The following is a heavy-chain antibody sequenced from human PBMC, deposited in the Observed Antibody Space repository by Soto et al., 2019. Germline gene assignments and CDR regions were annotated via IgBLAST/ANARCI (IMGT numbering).Heavy chain of an antibody. CDR3: ARLGSGSYADY. J-gene: IGHJ4*02. Sequence: QLQLQESGPGLVKPSETLSLTCTVSGGSISSSIYYYWGWIRQPPGKGLEWIGSIYYSGSTYFNSSLNSRVTISVDTSKNQFSLKVTSVTAADTAVYYCARLGSGSYADYWGQGTLVTVSS. CDR1: GGSISSSIYYY. D-gene: IGHD1-26*01. V-gene: IGHV4-39*01. CDR2: IYYSGST.